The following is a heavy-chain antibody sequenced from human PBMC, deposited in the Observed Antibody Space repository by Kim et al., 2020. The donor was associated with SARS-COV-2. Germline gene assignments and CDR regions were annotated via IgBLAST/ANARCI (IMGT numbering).Heavy chain of an antibody. CDR3: AKAAYSSTRILFDY. D-gene: IGHD6-13*01. V-gene: IGHV3-23*03. Sequence: DSVKGRFTNSRDNSKNTLYLQMNSLRAEDTAVYYCAKAAYSSTRILFDYWGQGTLVTVSS. J-gene: IGHJ4*02.